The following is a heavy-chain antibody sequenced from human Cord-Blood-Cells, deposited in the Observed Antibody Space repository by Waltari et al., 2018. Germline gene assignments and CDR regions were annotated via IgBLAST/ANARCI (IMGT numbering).Heavy chain of an antibody. CDR2: INHSGST. Sequence: QVQLQQWGAGLLKPSETLSLTCAVYGGSFSGYYWSWIRQPPGKGLEWIGEINHSGSTNYNPSLKSRVTISVDTSKNQFSLKLSSVTAADTAVYYCASCGSGYDAFDIWGQGTMVTVSS. V-gene: IGHV4-34*01. CDR1: GGSFSGYY. CDR3: ASCGSGYDAFDI. J-gene: IGHJ3*02. D-gene: IGHD3-10*01.